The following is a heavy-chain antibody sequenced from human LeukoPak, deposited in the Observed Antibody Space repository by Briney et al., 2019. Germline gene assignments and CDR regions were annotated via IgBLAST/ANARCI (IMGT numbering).Heavy chain of an antibody. V-gene: IGHV3-21*01. J-gene: IGHJ6*02. Sequence: GGSLRLSCAASGFTFSSYSMNWVRQAPGKGLEWVSSISSSSSYIYYADSVKGRFTISRDNAKNSLYLQMNSLRAGDTAVYYCARMPVRGANPYYYYGMDVWGQGTTVTVSS. D-gene: IGHD3-10*02. CDR2: ISSSSSYI. CDR1: GFTFSSYS. CDR3: ARMPVRGANPYYYYGMDV.